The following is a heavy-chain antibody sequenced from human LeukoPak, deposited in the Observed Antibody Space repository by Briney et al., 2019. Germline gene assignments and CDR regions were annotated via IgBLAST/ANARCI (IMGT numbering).Heavy chain of an antibody. CDR2: IGTAGDT. J-gene: IGHJ3*02. CDR1: GFTFSSSD. Sequence: PGGSLRLSCAASGFTFSSSDMHWVRQATGKGLEWVSAIGTAGDTYYPVSVKGRFTISRENAKNSLYLQMNSLRAGDTAVYYCARLRCAAFDIWGQGTMVTVSS. D-gene: IGHD4-17*01. CDR3: ARLRCAAFDI. V-gene: IGHV3-13*01.